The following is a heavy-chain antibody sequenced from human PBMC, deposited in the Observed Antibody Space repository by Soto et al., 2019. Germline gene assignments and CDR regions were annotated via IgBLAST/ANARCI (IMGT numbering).Heavy chain of an antibody. CDR2: ISGSGGST. CDR1: GFTFSSYA. CDR3: ETSTTGGQFDY. J-gene: IGHJ4*02. Sequence: VGSLRLSCAASGFTFSSYAMSWVRQAPGKGLEWVSAISGSGGSTYYADSVKGRFTISRDNSKNTLYLQMNSLRAEDTAVYYCETSTTGGQFDYWGQGTLVTVSS. V-gene: IGHV3-23*01.